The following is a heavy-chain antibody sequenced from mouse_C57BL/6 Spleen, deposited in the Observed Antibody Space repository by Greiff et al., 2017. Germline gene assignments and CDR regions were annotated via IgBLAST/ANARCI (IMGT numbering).Heavy chain of an antibody. Sequence: EVKLVASEGGLAQPGSSMKLSCTASGFTFSDYYMAWVRQVPEKGLEWVANINYDGSSTYYLDSLKCRFIISRDNAKNFLYLQMSSLKSEDTATYYCARVGWDGFAYWGQGTLVTVSA. V-gene: IGHV5-16*01. CDR3: ARVGWDGFAY. CDR2: INYDGSST. CDR1: GFTFSDYY. D-gene: IGHD4-1*01. J-gene: IGHJ3*01.